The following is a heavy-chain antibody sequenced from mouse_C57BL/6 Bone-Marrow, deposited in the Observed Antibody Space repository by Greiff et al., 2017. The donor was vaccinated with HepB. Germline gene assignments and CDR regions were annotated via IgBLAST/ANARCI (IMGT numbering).Heavy chain of an antibody. Sequence: QVQLQQSGAELVRPGASVTLSCTASGYTFTDYEMHWVKQTPVHGLEWIGAIDPETGGTAYNQKFKGKAILTADKSSSTAYMELRSLTSEDSAVYYCTRGWDSYWGQGTTLTVSS. D-gene: IGHD3-3*01. CDR2: IDPETGGT. J-gene: IGHJ2*01. CDR3: TRGWDSY. V-gene: IGHV1-15*01. CDR1: GYTFTDYE.